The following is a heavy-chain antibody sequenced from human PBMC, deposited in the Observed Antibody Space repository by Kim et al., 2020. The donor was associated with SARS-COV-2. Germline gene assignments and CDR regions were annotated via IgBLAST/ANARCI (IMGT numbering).Heavy chain of an antibody. CDR1: GASITTYF. J-gene: IGHJ5*02. V-gene: IGHV4-59*13. Sequence: SETLSLTCTVSGASITTYFWSWIRQPPGKGLEWIGYIYYSGTTKYNPSLQSRVTISVDMSKNQFSLKLSSVTAADTAVYYCARGRSSYLWGQGTLVTVSS. CDR2: IYYSGTT. CDR3: ARGRSSYL. D-gene: IGHD6-13*01.